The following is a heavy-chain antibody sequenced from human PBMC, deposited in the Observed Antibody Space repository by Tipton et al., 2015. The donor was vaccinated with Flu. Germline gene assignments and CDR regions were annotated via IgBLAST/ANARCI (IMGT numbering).Heavy chain of an antibody. V-gene: IGHV5-51*01. J-gene: IGHJ3*02. CDR1: GYSFTTYW. D-gene: IGHD6-13*01. Sequence: QLVQSGAEVKKPGESLKISCKGSGYSFTTYWIGWVRQMPGKGLEWMGIIYPGDSDTRYSPSFQGQVTISADKSISTAYLQWSSLRASDTAMYYCARPRYSSSRSDAFDIWGQGTMVTVSS. CDR2: IYPGDSDT. CDR3: ARPRYSSSRSDAFDI.